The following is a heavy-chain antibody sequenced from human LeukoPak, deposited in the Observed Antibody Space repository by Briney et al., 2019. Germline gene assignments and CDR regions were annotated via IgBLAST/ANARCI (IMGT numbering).Heavy chain of an antibody. D-gene: IGHD6-13*01. V-gene: IGHV4-39*07. J-gene: IGHJ4*02. CDR3: ASSYSSSWYALPPFDY. Sequence: SETLSLTGTVSGGSISSSTYFWGWIRQPPGKGLEWIGSIYYSGSTYYNPSLKSRVTISVDTSKNQFSLKLSSVTAADTAVYYCASSYSSSWYALPPFDYWGQGTLVTVSS. CDR2: IYYSGST. CDR1: GGSISSSTYF.